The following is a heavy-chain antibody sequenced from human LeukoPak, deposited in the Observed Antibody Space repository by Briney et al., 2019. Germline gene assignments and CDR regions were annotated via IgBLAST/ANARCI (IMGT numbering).Heavy chain of an antibody. CDR2: ITSSGYYT. CDR3: ARTIAVLGPYYFDY. J-gene: IGHJ4*02. D-gene: IGHD2/OR15-2a*01. V-gene: IGHV3-11*06. Sequence: GGSLRLSCAASGFTFSDYYMTWIRQAPGKGLEWVSYITSSGYYTNYGDSVKGRFTMSRDNAKKSLYLQMNSLRAEDTGVYYCARTIAVLGPYYFDYWGQGTLVTVSS. CDR1: GFTFSDYY.